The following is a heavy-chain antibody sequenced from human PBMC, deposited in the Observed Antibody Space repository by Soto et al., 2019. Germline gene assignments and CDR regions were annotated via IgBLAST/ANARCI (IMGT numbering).Heavy chain of an antibody. Sequence: GGSLRLSCAASGFTFSDYYVIWIRQAPGKGLEWVSYISSSGNSIYYADSVKGRFTVSRDSAKNSLYLQMNSLRAEDTAVYYCARDYSDSSGFFGDYYGMDVWGQGTTVTVS. CDR2: ISSSGNSI. CDR1: GFTFSDYY. J-gene: IGHJ6*01. CDR3: ARDYSDSSGFFGDYYGMDV. V-gene: IGHV3-11*01. D-gene: IGHD3-22*01.